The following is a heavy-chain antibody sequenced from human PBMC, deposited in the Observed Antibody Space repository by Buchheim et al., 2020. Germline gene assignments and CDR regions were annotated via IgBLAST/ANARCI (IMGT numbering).Heavy chain of an antibody. V-gene: IGHV3-74*01. D-gene: IGHD3-10*01. Sequence: EVQLVESGGGLVQPGGSLRLSCAASGFTFSSYWMHWVRQAPGKGLVWVSRINSDGSSTSYADSVKGRFTTSRDNAKNTLYLQMNSLRAEDTAVYYCARSGYGSGSYYIGHYYGMDVWGQGTT. J-gene: IGHJ6*02. CDR2: INSDGSST. CDR1: GFTFSSYW. CDR3: ARSGYGSGSYYIGHYYGMDV.